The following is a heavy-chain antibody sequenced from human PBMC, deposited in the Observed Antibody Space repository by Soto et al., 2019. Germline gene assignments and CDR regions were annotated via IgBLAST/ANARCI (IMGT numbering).Heavy chain of an antibody. Sequence: QVQLVQSGAEVKKPGSSVKVSCKASGGTFSSYAIRWVRQAPGQGLEWMGGIIPIFGTANYAQKFQGRVPITADESTSTAYMELSSRRSEDTAVYYCARESRYCSGGSCSFLPSIDYWGQGTLVTASS. CDR1: GGTFSSYA. D-gene: IGHD2-15*01. CDR2: IIPIFGTA. J-gene: IGHJ4*02. CDR3: ARESRYCSGGSCSFLPSIDY. V-gene: IGHV1-69*12.